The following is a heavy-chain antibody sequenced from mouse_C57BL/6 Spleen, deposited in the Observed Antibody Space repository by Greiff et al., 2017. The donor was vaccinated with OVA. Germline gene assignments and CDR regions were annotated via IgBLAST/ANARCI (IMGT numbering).Heavy chain of an antibody. Sequence: VHLVESGAELVRPGTSVKVSCKASGYAFTNYLIEWVKQRPGQGLEWIGVINPGSGGTNYNEKFKGKATLTADKSSSTAYMQLSSLTSEDSAVYFCAITTVVATDYWGQGTTLTVSS. CDR3: AITTVVATDY. J-gene: IGHJ2*01. D-gene: IGHD1-1*01. V-gene: IGHV1-54*01. CDR2: INPGSGGT. CDR1: GYAFTNYL.